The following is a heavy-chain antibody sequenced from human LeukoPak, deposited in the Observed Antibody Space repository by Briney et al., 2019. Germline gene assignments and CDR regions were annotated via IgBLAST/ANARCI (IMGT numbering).Heavy chain of an antibody. CDR1: GFTVSSNY. Sequence: PGGSLRLSCAASGFTVSSNYMSWVRQAPGKGLEWVSVIYSGGRTYYADSVKGRFTISRDNSKNTLYLQMNSLRAEDTAVYYCARDQATHYFDYWGQGTLVTVSS. CDR2: IYSGGRT. J-gene: IGHJ4*02. CDR3: ARDQATHYFDY. V-gene: IGHV3-53*01.